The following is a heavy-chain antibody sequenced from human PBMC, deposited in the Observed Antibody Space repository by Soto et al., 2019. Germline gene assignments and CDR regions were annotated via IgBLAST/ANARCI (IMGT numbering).Heavy chain of an antibody. CDR1: GFTFSSYA. CDR2: ISGSGGST. V-gene: IGHV3-23*01. Sequence: GGSLRLSCAAPGFTFSSYAMSWVRQAPGKGLEWVSAISGSGGSTYYADSVKGRFTISRDNSKNTLYLQMNSLRAEDTAVYYCAKLIGRGIAVAPLGTWFDPWGQGTLVTVSS. CDR3: AKLIGRGIAVAPLGTWFDP. J-gene: IGHJ5*02. D-gene: IGHD6-19*01.